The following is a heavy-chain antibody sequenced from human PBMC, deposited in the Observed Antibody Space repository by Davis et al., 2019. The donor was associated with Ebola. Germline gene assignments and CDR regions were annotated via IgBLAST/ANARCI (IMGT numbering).Heavy chain of an antibody. Sequence: MPSETLSLTCTVSGGSISSYYWSWIRQPPGKGLAWIGYIYYSGSTNYNPSLKSRVTISVDTSKNQFSLKLSSVTAADTAVYYCAREVWTFGGVIAYYFDYWGQGTLVIVSS. D-gene: IGHD3-16*02. CDR1: GGSISSYY. V-gene: IGHV4-59*01. CDR3: AREVWTFGGVIAYYFDY. CDR2: IYYSGST. J-gene: IGHJ4*02.